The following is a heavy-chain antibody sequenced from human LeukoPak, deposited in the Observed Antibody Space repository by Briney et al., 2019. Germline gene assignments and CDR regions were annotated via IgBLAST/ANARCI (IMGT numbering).Heavy chain of an antibody. CDR1: GGSTSDNY. CDR3: ARHRGSGYENLFDY. D-gene: IGHD3-3*01. J-gene: IGHJ4*02. CDR2: ILYSGST. Sequence: SETLSLTCTVPGGSTSDNYWSWIRQPPGKGLEWIGYILYSGSTNYNPSLQSRVTISVDTSKNQFSLELTSVTAADTAVYYCARHRGSGYENLFDYWGQGTLVTVSS. V-gene: IGHV4-59*08.